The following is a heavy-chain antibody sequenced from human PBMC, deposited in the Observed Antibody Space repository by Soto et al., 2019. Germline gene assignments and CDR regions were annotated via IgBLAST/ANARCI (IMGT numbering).Heavy chain of an antibody. CDR1: GFTFDDYA. J-gene: IGHJ4*02. V-gene: IGHV3-9*01. D-gene: IGHD4-17*01. CDR3: AKDTLATVTTEIDY. CDR2: ISWNSGSI. Sequence: EVQLVESGGGLVQPGRSLRLSCAASGFTFDDYAMHWVRQAPGKGLEWVSGISWNSGSIGYADSVKGRFTISRDNAKNSLYLQMNSLRAEGTALYYCAKDTLATVTTEIDYWGQGTLVTVSS.